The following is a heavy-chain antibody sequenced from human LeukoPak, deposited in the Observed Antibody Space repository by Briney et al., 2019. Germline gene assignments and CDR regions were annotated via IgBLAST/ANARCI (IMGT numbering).Heavy chain of an antibody. D-gene: IGHD5-12*01. CDR1: GGSISSRSYY. CDR2: IYYSGST. V-gene: IGHV4-39*07. J-gene: IGHJ4*02. Sequence: SETLSLTCTVSGGSISSRSYYWGWIRQPPGKGLEWIGSIYYSGSTYYNPSLKSRVTISVDTSKNQFSLNLSSVTAADTAVYFCARGTWISTFDYWGQGTLVTVSS. CDR3: ARGTWISTFDY.